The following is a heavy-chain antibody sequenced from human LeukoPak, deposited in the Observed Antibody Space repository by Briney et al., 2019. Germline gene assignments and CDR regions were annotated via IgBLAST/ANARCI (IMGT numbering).Heavy chain of an antibody. CDR3: ARGRQQPTAHFDY. J-gene: IGHJ4*02. CDR2: IYHSGST. CDR1: GYSISSGYY. D-gene: IGHD6-13*01. V-gene: IGHV4-38-2*02. Sequence: SETLSLTCTVSGYSISSGYYWGWIRQPPGKGLEWIGSIYHSGSTYYNPSLKSRVTISVDTSKNQFSLKLSSVTAADTAVYYCARGRQQPTAHFDYWGQGTLVTVSS.